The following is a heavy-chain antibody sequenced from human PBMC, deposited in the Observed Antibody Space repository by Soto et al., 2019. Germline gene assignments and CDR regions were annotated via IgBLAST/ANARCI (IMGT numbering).Heavy chain of an antibody. CDR2: VNPILSMS. J-gene: IGHJ4*02. V-gene: IGHV1-69*02. D-gene: IGHD3-10*01. CDR1: GDTFSFYS. CDR3: ASSYGSGYRAFDY. Sequence: QVQLVQSGAEVKRPGSSVKVSCKTSGDTFSFYSINWVRQAPGLGLEWMGRVNPILSMSNYAQRFQGRVTMPADKSTSTAYMERRSLRSEDTAIYYCASSYGSGYRAFDYWGQGALVTVSS.